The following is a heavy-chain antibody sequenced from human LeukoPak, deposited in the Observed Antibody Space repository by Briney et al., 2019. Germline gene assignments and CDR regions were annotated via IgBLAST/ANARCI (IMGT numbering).Heavy chain of an antibody. Sequence: GGSLRLSCAASGFTFSSYAMHWVRQAPGKGLEWVAVISYDGSNKYYADSVKGRFTTSRDNSKNTLYLQMNSLRVEDTAVYYCARVRSGSSAGNYGMDVWGQGTTVTVSS. CDR1: GFTFSSYA. D-gene: IGHD1-26*01. V-gene: IGHV3-30-3*01. J-gene: IGHJ6*02. CDR2: ISYDGSNK. CDR3: ARVRSGSSAGNYGMDV.